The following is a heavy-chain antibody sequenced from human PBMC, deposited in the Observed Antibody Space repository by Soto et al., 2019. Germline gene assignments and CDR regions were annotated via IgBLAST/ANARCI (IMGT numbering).Heavy chain of an antibody. CDR2: ISYDGSNK. V-gene: IGHV3-30*18. Sequence: GGSLRLSCAASGFTFSSYGMHWVRQAPGKGLEWVAVISYDGSNKYYADSVKGRFTISRDNSKNTLYLQMNSLRAEDTAVYYCAKSPRFLEWLGSYYGMDVWGQGTTVTVS. J-gene: IGHJ6*02. D-gene: IGHD3-3*01. CDR1: GFTFSSYG. CDR3: AKSPRFLEWLGSYYGMDV.